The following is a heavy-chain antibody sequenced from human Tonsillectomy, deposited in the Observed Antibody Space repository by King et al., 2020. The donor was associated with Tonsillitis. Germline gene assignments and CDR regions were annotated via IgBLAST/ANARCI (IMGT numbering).Heavy chain of an antibody. V-gene: IGHV3-11*01. CDR2: ISSSGGTI. J-gene: IGHJ6*02. D-gene: IGHD3-10*01. CDR1: GFTFTDYY. Sequence: VQLVESGGGLVKPGGSLRLSCAASGFTFTDYYMSWIRQAPGKGLEWVSYISSSGGTIYYADSVKGRFTISRDNAKNSLYLQMNSLRAEDTAVYYCAREAAGDGSRSYYFYGMDVWGQGTTVTVSS. CDR3: AREAAGDGSRSYYFYGMDV.